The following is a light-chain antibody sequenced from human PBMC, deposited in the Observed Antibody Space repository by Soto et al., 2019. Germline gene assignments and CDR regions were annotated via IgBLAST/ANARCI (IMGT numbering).Light chain of an antibody. CDR3: QQYTTFLLT. CDR1: ENIRSL. J-gene: IGKJ4*01. Sequence: DIQMTQSPSTLSAYVGDRITITCRASENIRSLLAWYQQKPGKAPRLLIYEASTLESGVPSRFSGSGSGTEFTLTITGLQPDDLGTYFCQQYTTFLLTFGGGTKVEI. CDR2: EAS. V-gene: IGKV1-5*03.